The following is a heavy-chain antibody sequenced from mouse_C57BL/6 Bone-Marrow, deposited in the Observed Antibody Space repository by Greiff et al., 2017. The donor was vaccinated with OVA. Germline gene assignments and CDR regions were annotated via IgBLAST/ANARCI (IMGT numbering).Heavy chain of an antibody. CDR2: IDPSDSYT. J-gene: IGHJ4*01. Sequence: QVQLQQPGAELVMPGASVKLSCKASGYTFTSYWMHWVKQRPGQGLEWIGEIDPSDSYTNNNQKFKGKSTLTVDKSSSTAYMQLSSLTSEDSAVYYCASYGSSPHYYAMDYWGQGTSVTVSS. V-gene: IGHV1-69*01. D-gene: IGHD1-1*01. CDR1: GYTFTSYW. CDR3: ASYGSSPHYYAMDY.